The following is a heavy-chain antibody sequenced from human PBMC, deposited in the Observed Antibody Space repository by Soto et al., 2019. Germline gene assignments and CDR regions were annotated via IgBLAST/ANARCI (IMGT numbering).Heavy chain of an antibody. Sequence: GSGPTLVNPTQTLTLTCTFSGFSLSTSGMCVSWIRQPPGKALEWLALIDWDDDKYYSTSLKTRLTISKDTSKNQVVLTMTNMDPVDTATYYCARIRPPYYYDSSGTEYYFDYWGQGTLVTVSS. CDR3: ARIRPPYYYDSSGTEYYFDY. CDR2: IDWDDDK. V-gene: IGHV2-70*01. CDR1: GFSLSTSGMC. D-gene: IGHD3-22*01. J-gene: IGHJ4*02.